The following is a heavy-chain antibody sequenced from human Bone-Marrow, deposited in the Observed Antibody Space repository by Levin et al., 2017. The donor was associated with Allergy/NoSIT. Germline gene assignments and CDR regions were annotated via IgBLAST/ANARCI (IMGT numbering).Heavy chain of an antibody. CDR3: ARGLEYSGLP. D-gene: IGHD5-12*01. V-gene: IGHV3-21*01. J-gene: IGHJ5*02. Sequence: GGSLRLSCAVSGFTFSTYTMNWVRQAPGKGLDWVSSITSSSSYIYYADSVKGRFTISRDNAKNSLYLQMNSLRVEDTAVYYCARGLEYSGLPWGQGTLVTVSS. CDR2: ITSSSSYI. CDR1: GFTFSTYT.